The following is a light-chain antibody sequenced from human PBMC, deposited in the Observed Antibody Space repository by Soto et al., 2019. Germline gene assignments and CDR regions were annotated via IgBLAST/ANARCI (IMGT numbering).Light chain of an antibody. Sequence: EVVLTQSPGTLSLSPGERATLSCRASQSVNSDYLAWFQQKPGQAPRLLIYGASTRTTGIPDRFSGSGSGTDFTLTIGRLEPGDFAVYYCLHYGGSPLTFGQGTRLEN. CDR3: LHYGGSPLT. CDR1: QSVNSDY. CDR2: GAS. J-gene: IGKJ5*01. V-gene: IGKV3-20*01.